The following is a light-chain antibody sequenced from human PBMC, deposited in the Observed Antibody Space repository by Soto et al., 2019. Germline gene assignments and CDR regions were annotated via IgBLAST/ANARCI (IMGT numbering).Light chain of an antibody. CDR1: SSDVGSYNP. J-gene: IGLJ3*02. V-gene: IGLV2-23*01. CDR3: YSYGGSRV. Sequence: QSALTQPASVSGSPGQSITISCTGTSSDVGSYNPVSWYQQHPGKAPKLIIYEGSKRPSGVSNRFSGSKSGNTASLTISGVQAEDDADCYSYSYGGSRVFGGGTQLTVL. CDR2: EGS.